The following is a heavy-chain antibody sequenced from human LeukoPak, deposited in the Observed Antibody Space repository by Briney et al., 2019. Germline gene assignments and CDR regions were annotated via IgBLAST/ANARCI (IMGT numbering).Heavy chain of an antibody. D-gene: IGHD5-24*01. V-gene: IGHV1-46*01. CDR1: GYTFVAYY. CDR3: AREIGPIQLHLWGSAFDY. CDR2: INPGGRST. Sequence: ASVKVSCKTSGYTFVAYYIHWVRQAPGQGLEWMGIINPGGRSTSYAQKFQGRVTMTRDTSTSTVYMELSSLRSEDTAVYYCAREIGPIQLHLWGSAFDYWGQGTLVTVSS. J-gene: IGHJ4*02.